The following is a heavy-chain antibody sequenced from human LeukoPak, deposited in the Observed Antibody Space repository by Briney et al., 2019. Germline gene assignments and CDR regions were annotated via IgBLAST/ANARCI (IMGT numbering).Heavy chain of an antibody. CDR3: TRDLMDYDVSTGLHHYYMDV. Sequence: PGGSLRLSCTASTSNTFTTYWMHWVRQVPGKGLVWVSRMNGDGSSISYADSVRGRFTISRDNAKNTLFLQMNTLRVEDTAVYYCTRDLMDYDVSTGLHHYYMDVWGQGTTVTVSS. V-gene: IGHV3-74*01. CDR1: TSNTFTTYW. J-gene: IGHJ6*02. CDR2: MNGDGSSI. D-gene: IGHD3-9*01.